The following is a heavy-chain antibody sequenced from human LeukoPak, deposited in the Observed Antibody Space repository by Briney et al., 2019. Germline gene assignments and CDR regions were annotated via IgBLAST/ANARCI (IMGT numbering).Heavy chain of an antibody. CDR1: GFTSSSYW. Sequence: GGSLRLSCAASGFTSSSYWMSWVRQAPGKGLVWVSRINSDGSSTSYADSVKGRFTISRDNAKNTLYLQMNSLRAEDTAVYYCATPGSIAVAGTIDYWGQGTLVTVSS. D-gene: IGHD6-19*01. J-gene: IGHJ4*02. V-gene: IGHV3-74*01. CDR3: ATPGSIAVAGTIDY. CDR2: INSDGSST.